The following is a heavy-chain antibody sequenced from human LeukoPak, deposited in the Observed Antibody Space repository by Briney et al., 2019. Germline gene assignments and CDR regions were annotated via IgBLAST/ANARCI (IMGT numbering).Heavy chain of an antibody. D-gene: IGHD3-3*01. J-gene: IGHJ5*02. CDR2: ISDSGST. Sequence: SETLSLTCSVSDASMNGHYWTWIRLSPGKGLEWIGYISDSGSTSYNPPLRSRVIMALEASKTEFSLRLNSVTVADTAVYYCARVFRGAVTSNWFDPWGQGTLVTVSS. CDR3: ARVFRGAVTSNWFDP. CDR1: DASMNGHY. V-gene: IGHV4-59*11.